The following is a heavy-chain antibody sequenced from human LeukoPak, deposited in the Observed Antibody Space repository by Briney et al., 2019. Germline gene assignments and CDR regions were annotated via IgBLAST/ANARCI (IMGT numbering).Heavy chain of an antibody. Sequence: ASVKVSCKASGYTFTGYYMHWVRQAPGQGLEWMGWINPNSGGTNYAQKFQGWVTMTRDTSISTAYMELSRLRSDDTAAYYCARDYSSSWSTARGMDVWGQGTTVTVSS. J-gene: IGHJ6*02. CDR1: GYTFTGYY. D-gene: IGHD6-13*01. CDR3: ARDYSSSWSTARGMDV. V-gene: IGHV1-2*04. CDR2: INPNSGGT.